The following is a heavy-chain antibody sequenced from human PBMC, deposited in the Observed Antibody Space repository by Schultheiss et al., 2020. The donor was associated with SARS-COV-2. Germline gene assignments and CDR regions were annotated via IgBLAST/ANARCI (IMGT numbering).Heavy chain of an antibody. CDR2: IIPIFGTA. Sequence: SVKVSCKASGNTFTVYYIYWVRQAPGQGLEWMGGIIPIFGTANYAQKFQGRVTITADESTSTAYMELSSLRSEDTAVYYCAAEGVLWWVVWGQGTLVTVAS. V-gene: IGHV1-69*13. J-gene: IGHJ4*02. D-gene: IGHD4/OR15-4a*01. CDR1: GNTFTVYY. CDR3: AAEGVLWWVV.